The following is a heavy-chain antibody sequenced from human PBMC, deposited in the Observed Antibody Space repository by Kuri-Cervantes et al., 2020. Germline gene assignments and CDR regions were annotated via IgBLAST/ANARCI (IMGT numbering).Heavy chain of an antibody. J-gene: IGHJ4*02. CDR2: IKQDGSEK. V-gene: IGHV3-7*03. Sequence: GESLKISCAASGFTFSSYVMSWVRQAPGKGLEWVANIKQDGSEKYYVDSVKGRFTISRDNAKNSLYPQMNSLRAEDTAVYFCARPQIGCWDYWGQGTLVTVSS. CDR3: ARPQIGCWDY. CDR1: GFTFSSYV. D-gene: IGHD2-2*03.